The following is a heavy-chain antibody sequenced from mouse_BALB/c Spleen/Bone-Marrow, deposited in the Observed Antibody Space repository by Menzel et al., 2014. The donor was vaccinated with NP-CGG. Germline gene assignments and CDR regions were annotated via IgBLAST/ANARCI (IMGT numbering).Heavy chain of an antibody. J-gene: IGHJ4*01. CDR3: TRQYGNNYAMDY. Sequence: QVQLQQSGAELVRPGASVKVSCKASGYTFTSYWINWVKQRPGQGLEWIGNIYPSDSYTNYNQNFKDKATLTVDKSSSTAYMQLSSPTSEDSAVYCCTRQYGNNYAMDYWGQGTSVTVSS. D-gene: IGHD2-10*02. CDR1: GYTFTSYW. CDR2: IYPSDSYT. V-gene: IGHV1-69*02.